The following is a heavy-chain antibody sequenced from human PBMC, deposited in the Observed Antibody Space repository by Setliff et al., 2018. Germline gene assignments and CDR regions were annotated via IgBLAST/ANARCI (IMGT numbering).Heavy chain of an antibody. D-gene: IGHD2-15*01. CDR2: INRDGSNI. CDR1: GFTFSNYW. J-gene: IGHJ4*02. Sequence: PGGSLRLSCAASGFTFSNYWMHWVRQAPGKGLVWVSHINRDGSNIRYADSVKGRFTISRDIAKNTLYLQINSLRAEDTAVYYCARGGNLIYYFDYWGQGTLVTVSS. CDR3: ARGGNLIYYFDY. V-gene: IGHV3-74*01.